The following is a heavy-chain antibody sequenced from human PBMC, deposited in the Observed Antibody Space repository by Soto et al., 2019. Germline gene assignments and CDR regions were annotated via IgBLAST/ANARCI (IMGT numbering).Heavy chain of an antibody. CDR1: GGSISSSIYY. J-gene: IGHJ4*02. CDR2: IFYSGST. D-gene: IGHD1-26*01. CDR3: ARGDSGSYYFFDY. V-gene: IGHV4-39*07. Sequence: SETLSLTCTVSGGSISSSIYYGGWIRQPPGKGLEWIGSIFYSGSTYYNPSLKSRVTISVDTSKNQFSLKLSSVTAADTAVYYCARGDSGSYYFFDYWGQGTLVTVSS.